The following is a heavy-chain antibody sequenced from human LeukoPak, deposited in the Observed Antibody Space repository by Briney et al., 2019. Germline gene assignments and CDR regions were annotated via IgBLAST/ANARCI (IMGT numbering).Heavy chain of an antibody. CDR2: ISSSGSTI. Sequence: PGGSLRLSCAASGFTFSSYEMNWVRQAPGKGLEWVSYISSSGSTIYYADSVKGRFTISRDNVKNSLYLQMNSLRAEDTAVYYCAREEPAGYGMDVWGKGTTVTVSS. CDR3: AREEPAGYGMDV. CDR1: GFTFSSYE. D-gene: IGHD6-25*01. V-gene: IGHV3-48*03. J-gene: IGHJ6*04.